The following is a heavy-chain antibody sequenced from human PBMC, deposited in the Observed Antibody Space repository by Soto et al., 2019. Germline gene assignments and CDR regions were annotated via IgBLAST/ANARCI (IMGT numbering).Heavy chain of an antibody. CDR2: IYHSGST. J-gene: IGHJ5*02. Sequence: SEGLSVTCAVAAGSKPSSSCCRWVRQPPGKGLEWIGEIYHSGSTNYNPSLKSRVTTSVDKSKNQFSLKLSSVTAADTAVYYCARGSIWGRFDPWGQGTLVTVS. CDR3: ARGSIWGRFDP. CDR1: AGSKPSSSC. V-gene: IGHV4-4*02. D-gene: IGHD6-13*01.